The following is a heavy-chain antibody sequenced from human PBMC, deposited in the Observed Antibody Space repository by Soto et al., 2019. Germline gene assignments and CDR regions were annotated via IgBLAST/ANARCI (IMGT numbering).Heavy chain of an antibody. J-gene: IGHJ5*02. CDR3: AKGRAAGTVLSLDWFDP. CDR2: INPSGGST. CDR1: GYTFSNYY. Sequence: GASVKVSCKASGYTFSNYYIHWVRQAPGQGPGWMGIINPSGGSTTYAQKFQGRVTMTRDTSTSTVYMELNSLRSEDTAMYYCAKGRAAGTVLSLDWFDPWGQGTLVTVSS. D-gene: IGHD6-13*01. V-gene: IGHV1-46*01.